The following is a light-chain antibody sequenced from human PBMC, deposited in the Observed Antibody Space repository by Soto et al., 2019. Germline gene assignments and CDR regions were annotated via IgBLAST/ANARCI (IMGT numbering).Light chain of an antibody. Sequence: QSVLTQPAAVSGSPGQSMTISCTGTSSDVGGYNYVSWYQQHPGKAPKLMICDVSNRPSGVSNRFSGSKSGNTASLTISGLQAEDEADYSCSSYTSRSPRVFGTGTKVTVL. CDR1: SSDVGGYNY. V-gene: IGLV2-14*01. CDR3: SSYTSRSPRV. J-gene: IGLJ1*01. CDR2: DVS.